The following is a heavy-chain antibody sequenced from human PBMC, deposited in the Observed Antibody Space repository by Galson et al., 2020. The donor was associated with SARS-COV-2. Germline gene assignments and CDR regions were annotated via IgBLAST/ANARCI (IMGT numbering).Heavy chain of an antibody. V-gene: IGHV3-23*01. CDR3: AKDFVRGIGYMDV. CDR2: TSTTT. CDR1: GFTFSRYG. Sequence: GGSLRLSCVASGFTFSRYGMSWVRQAPGQGLDWVATTSTTTYYADSERRRYIISRDDSTNTLYLQMNGRSADDTAVYYCAKDFVRGIGYMDVWGPGTTVTVSS. D-gene: IGHD3-10*02. J-gene: IGHJ6*03.